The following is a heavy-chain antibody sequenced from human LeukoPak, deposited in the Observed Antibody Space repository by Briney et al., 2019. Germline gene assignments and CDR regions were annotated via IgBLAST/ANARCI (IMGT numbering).Heavy chain of an antibody. Sequence: GGSLRLSCAASGFTFSDYYMSWIREAPGRGLEWVSYISSSGSTIYYADSVKGRLTLSRDNAKNSLYLQMNSLRAEDTAVYYCARSIAVPGTKGFDYWGQGTLVTVSS. V-gene: IGHV3-11*01. D-gene: IGHD6-19*01. CDR2: ISSSGSTI. J-gene: IGHJ4*02. CDR1: GFTFSDYY. CDR3: ARSIAVPGTKGFDY.